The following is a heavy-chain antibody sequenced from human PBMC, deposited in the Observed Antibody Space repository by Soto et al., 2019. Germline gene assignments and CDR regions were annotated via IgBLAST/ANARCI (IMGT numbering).Heavy chain of an antibody. Sequence: SETLSLTCTVSGGSISSYYWSWIRQPPGKGLEWIGYIYYSGSTNYNPSLKSRVTISVDTSKNQFSLKLSSVTAADTAVYYCARDRQEGPEKSIAARGNYYYYYMDVWGKGTTVTVSS. D-gene: IGHD6-6*01. V-gene: IGHV4-59*01. CDR3: ARDRQEGPEKSIAARGNYYYYYMDV. J-gene: IGHJ6*03. CDR2: IYYSGST. CDR1: GGSISSYY.